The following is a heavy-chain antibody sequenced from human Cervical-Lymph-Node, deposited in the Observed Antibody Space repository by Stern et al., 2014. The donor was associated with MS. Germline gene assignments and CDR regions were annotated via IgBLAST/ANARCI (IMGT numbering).Heavy chain of an antibody. Sequence: VQLVESGAEVKKPGSSMNVSCKTSGGTFSSSYAITWMRPAPGQGLEWMGRIIPLLGLANYAQKFQGRVFITADKSTSTTYLELSSLRSEDTAVYYCARGVVSNRAAATLHNLFDPWGQGTLVTVS. J-gene: IGHJ5*02. CDR2: IIPLLGLA. CDR1: GGTFSSSYA. V-gene: IGHV1-69*09. CDR3: ARGVVSNRAAATLHNLFDP. D-gene: IGHD2-15*01.